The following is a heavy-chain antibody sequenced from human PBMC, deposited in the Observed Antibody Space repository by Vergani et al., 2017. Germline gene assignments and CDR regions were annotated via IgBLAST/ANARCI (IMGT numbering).Heavy chain of an antibody. V-gene: IGHV3-30*02. Sequence: HVQLVESGGGVVQRGGSLRLFCATSGFTLINYDMQWIRQGPGKGLEFLAFIQFDRSNQYYADSVKGRFTLSRDFSKKTRYLQMNSLRTGNTATYYCAKHFWGRVIDYWGKGTQVIVS. D-gene: IGHD7-27*01. CDR2: IQFDRSNQ. J-gene: IGHJ4*02. CDR3: AKHFWGRVIDY. CDR1: GFTLINYD.